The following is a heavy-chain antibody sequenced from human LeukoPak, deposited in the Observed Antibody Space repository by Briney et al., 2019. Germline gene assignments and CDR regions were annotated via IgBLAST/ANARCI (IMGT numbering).Heavy chain of an antibody. J-gene: IGHJ6*02. V-gene: IGHV3-21*01. CDR3: AREEVGELFYYYYGMDV. Sequence: GGSLRLSCAASGFTFSSYSMNWVRQAPGKGLEWVSSISSSSSYIYYADPVKGRFTISRDNAKNSLYLQMNSLRAEDTAVYYCAREEVGELFYYYYGMDVWGQGTTVTVSS. D-gene: IGHD3-10*01. CDR2: ISSSSSYI. CDR1: GFTFSSYS.